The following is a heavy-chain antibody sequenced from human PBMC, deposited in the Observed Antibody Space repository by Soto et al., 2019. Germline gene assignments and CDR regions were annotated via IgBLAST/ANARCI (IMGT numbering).Heavy chain of an antibody. CDR2: ISYDGSNK. Sequence: QVQLVESGGGVVQPGRSLRLSCAASGFTFSSYAMHWVRQAPGKGLEWVAVISYDGSNKYYADSVKGRFTISRDNSKNTRYLQMNSLRAEDTAVYYCARDPGVRTVTIFDYWGQGTLVTVSS. CDR3: ARDPGVRTVTIFDY. D-gene: IGHD4-17*01. V-gene: IGHV3-30-3*01. CDR1: GFTFSSYA. J-gene: IGHJ4*02.